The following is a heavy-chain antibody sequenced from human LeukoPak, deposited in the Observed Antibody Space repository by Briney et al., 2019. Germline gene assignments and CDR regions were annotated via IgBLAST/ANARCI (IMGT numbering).Heavy chain of an antibody. CDR2: IKEDGSEK. J-gene: IGHJ4*02. Sequence: GGSLRLSCAASGFTFSNYWMGWVRQPPGKGLEWVASIKEDGSEKQYVASVKGRFTISRDNAQKSLYLEMNSLRAEDTAVYCCTKDPASGWWGSFDYWGRGTLVTVSS. D-gene: IGHD2-8*02. V-gene: IGHV3-7*01. CDR1: GFTFSNYW. CDR3: TKDPASGWWGSFDY.